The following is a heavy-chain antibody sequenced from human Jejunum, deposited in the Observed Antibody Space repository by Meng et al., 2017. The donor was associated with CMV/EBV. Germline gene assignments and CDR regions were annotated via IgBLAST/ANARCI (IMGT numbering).Heavy chain of an antibody. Sequence: ISWVRQAPGQGLVWMGWINAYNGDTYYAQNVQGRVTMTTDTSTSTAYMELRSLKSDDTAVYFCARAPICNGRRRCTSTSSYHFDYWGQGTVVTVSS. D-gene: IGHD2-2*01. CDR3: ARAPICNGRRRCTSTSSYHFDY. CDR2: INAYNGDT. V-gene: IGHV1-18*01. J-gene: IGHJ4*02.